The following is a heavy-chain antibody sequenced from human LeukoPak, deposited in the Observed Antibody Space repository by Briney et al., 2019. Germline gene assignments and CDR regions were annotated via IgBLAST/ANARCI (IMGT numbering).Heavy chain of an antibody. J-gene: IGHJ3*02. CDR2: ISWNSGSI. CDR3: AKITRDGYNEDFDI. Sequence: PGRSLRLSCAASGFTFDDYAMHWVRQAPGKGLEWVSGISWNSGSIGYADSVKGRFTISRDNAKNSLYLQMNSLRAEDTALYYCAKITRDGYNEDFDIWGQGTMVTVSS. D-gene: IGHD5-24*01. CDR1: GFTFDDYA. V-gene: IGHV3-9*01.